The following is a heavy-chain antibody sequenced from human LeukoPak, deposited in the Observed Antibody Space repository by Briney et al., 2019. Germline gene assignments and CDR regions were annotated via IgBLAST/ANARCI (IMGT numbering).Heavy chain of an antibody. CDR3: ARGESHRGSYYYDSSGYYYAAFDI. Sequence: SVKVSCKASGGTFSSYAISWVRQAPGQGLEWMGGIIPIFGTANYAQKFQGRVTISADESTSTDYMELSSLRSEDTAVYYCARGESHRGSYYYDSSGYYYAAFDIWGQGTMVTVSS. CDR2: IIPIFGTA. CDR1: GGTFSSYA. V-gene: IGHV1-69*01. D-gene: IGHD3-22*01. J-gene: IGHJ3*02.